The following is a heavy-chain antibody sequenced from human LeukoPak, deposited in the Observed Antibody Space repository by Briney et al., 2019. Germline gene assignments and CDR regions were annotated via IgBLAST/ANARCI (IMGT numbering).Heavy chain of an antibody. CDR3: ARRSHGDRFYFDL. CDR1: GGSISSYY. CDR2: IYYSGST. J-gene: IGHJ2*01. V-gene: IGHV4-59*01. Sequence: SETLSLTCTVSGGSISSYYWSWIRQPPGKGLEWIGYIYYSGSTNYNPSLKSRVTISVDTSKNQFSLKLSSVTAADTAVYYCARRSHGDRFYFDLWGRGTLVTVSS. D-gene: IGHD3-10*01.